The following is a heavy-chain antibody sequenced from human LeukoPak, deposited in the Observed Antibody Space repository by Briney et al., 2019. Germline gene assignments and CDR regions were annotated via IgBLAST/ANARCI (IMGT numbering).Heavy chain of an antibody. J-gene: IGHJ4*02. D-gene: IGHD1-1*01. CDR3: ARVISPTGFSDY. CDR1: GGSNSSSSYY. V-gene: IGHV4-39*07. Sequence: SETLSLTCTVSGGSNSSSSYYWGWIRQPPGKGLEWIGSIYYSGSTYYNPSLKSRVTISVDTSKNQFSLKLSSVTAADTAVYYCARVISPTGFSDYWGQGTLVTVSS. CDR2: IYYSGST.